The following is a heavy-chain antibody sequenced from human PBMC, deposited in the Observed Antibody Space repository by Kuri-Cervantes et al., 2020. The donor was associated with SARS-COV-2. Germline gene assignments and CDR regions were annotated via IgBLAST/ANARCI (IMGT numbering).Heavy chain of an antibody. CDR2: ISYDGKNK. CDR3: AKDRAGVHDF. J-gene: IGHJ4*02. D-gene: IGHD2-21*01. V-gene: IGHV3-30*18. Sequence: GGSLRLSCVASGFNFSTTDMHWVRQAPGKGLEWVTFISYDGKNKKCMASGKGRFTISRDNSQNTLHLQMKSLRDVDTAIYYCAKDRAGVHDFWGQGTLVTVSS. CDR1: GFNFSTTD.